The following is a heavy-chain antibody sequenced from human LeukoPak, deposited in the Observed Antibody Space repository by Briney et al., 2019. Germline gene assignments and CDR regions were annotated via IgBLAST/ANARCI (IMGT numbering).Heavy chain of an antibody. CDR2: ISTYNGNT. D-gene: IGHD3-3*01. V-gene: IGHV1-18*01. CDR3: ARAGRRLFGVLIPLSFDY. Sequence: ASVTVSCKASGYTFTNYGINWVRQAPGQGLEWMGWISTYNGNTNYAQKLQGRVTMTTDTSTSTVYMELSSLRSDDTAVYYCARAGRRLFGVLIPLSFDYWGQGTPVTVSS. CDR1: GYTFTNYG. J-gene: IGHJ4*02.